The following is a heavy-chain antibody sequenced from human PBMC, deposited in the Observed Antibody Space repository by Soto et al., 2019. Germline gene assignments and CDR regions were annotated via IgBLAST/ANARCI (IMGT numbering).Heavy chain of an antibody. CDR1: GFTFSSYS. V-gene: IGHV3-21*01. J-gene: IGHJ4*02. CDR3: ARDNGGYSGYDIDY. Sequence: GGSLRLSCVASGFTFSSYSMSWVRQAPGKGLEWVSSISSSSSYIYCADSVKGRFTISRDNAKNSLYLQMNSLRAEDTAVYYCARDNGGYSGYDIDYWGQGTLVTVSS. CDR2: ISSSSSYI. D-gene: IGHD5-12*01.